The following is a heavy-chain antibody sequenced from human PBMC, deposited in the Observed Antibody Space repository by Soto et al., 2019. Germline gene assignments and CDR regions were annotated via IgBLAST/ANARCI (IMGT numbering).Heavy chain of an antibody. Sequence: PSETLSLTCTVSGGSISSYYWSWIRQPPGKGLEWIGYIYYSGSTNYNPSLKSRVTISVDTSKNQFSLKLSSVTAADTAVYYCAREGLTGTIGLYYYYGMAVWGQGTTVTVS. CDR3: AREGLTGTIGLYYYYGMAV. D-gene: IGHD1-7*01. CDR2: IYYSGST. CDR1: GGSISSYY. V-gene: IGHV4-59*01. J-gene: IGHJ6*02.